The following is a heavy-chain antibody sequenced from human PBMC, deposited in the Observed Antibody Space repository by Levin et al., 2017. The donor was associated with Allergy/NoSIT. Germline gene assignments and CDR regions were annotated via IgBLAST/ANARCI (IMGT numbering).Heavy chain of an antibody. J-gene: IGHJ6*03. CDR1: GYTFTSYA. V-gene: IGHV1-3*01. CDR3: ARGRWSSWYEDDYDYYMDV. D-gene: IGHD6-13*01. CDR2: INAGNGNT. Sequence: ASVKVSCKASGYTFTSYAMHWVRQAPGQRLEWMGWINAGNGNTKYSQKFQGRVTITRDTSASTAYMELSSLRSEDTAVYYCARGRWSSWYEDDYDYYMDVWGKGTTVTVSS.